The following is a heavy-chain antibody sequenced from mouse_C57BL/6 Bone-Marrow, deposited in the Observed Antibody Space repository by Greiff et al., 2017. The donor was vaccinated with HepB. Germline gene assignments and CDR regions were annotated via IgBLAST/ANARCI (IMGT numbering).Heavy chain of an antibody. CDR1: GYTFTSYW. Sequence: QVQLQQPGAELVRPGSSVKLSCKASGYTFTSYWMHWVKQRPIQGLEWIGNIDPSDSETHYNQKFKDKATLTVDKSSSTAYMHLSSLTSEDSAMYYCARGDDGNNYYAMDYWGQGTSVTVSS. CDR3: ARGDDGNNYYAMDY. D-gene: IGHD2-1*01. CDR2: IDPSDSET. J-gene: IGHJ4*01. V-gene: IGHV1-52*01.